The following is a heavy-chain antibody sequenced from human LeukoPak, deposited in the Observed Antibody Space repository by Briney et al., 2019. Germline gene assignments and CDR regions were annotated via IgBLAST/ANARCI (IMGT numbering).Heavy chain of an antibody. D-gene: IGHD3-9*01. Sequence: SQTLSLTCAISGDSVSSNNGAWNWIRQSPSRGLEWLGRTYYRSKWYNDYAGSLISRITISPDTSKNQFSLQLYSVTPEDTAVYYCARDVGTAGWHTFDYWGQGTLVTVSS. CDR3: ARDVGTAGWHTFDY. CDR2: TYYRSKWYN. CDR1: GDSVSSNNGA. J-gene: IGHJ4*02. V-gene: IGHV6-1*01.